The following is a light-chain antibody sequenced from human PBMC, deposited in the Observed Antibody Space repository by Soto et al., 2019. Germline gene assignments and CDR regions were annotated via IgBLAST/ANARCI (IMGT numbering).Light chain of an antibody. CDR3: ATWDDSLSGPV. J-gene: IGLJ2*01. CDR2: ENN. CDR1: SSNIGSSD. V-gene: IGLV1-47*01. Sequence: QSVLTQPPSVSGTPGQRVSISCSGSSSNIGSSDVYWYQQLPGTAPKLFIYENNRRPSGVPDRFSGFKSGTSASLAISGPRYEDEADYYCATWDDSLSGPVFGGGTKLTVL.